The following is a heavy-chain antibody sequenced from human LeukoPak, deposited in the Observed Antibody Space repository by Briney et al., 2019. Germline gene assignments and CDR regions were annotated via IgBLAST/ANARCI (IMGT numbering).Heavy chain of an antibody. J-gene: IGHJ4*02. CDR3: ARHKKHTNYYDKRTYYFDY. D-gene: IGHD3-22*01. V-gene: IGHV4-4*02. Sequence: PSETLSLTCAVSGGSISSNNWWSWVRQPPGKGLEWIGEIYHSGSTNYNPSLKSRVTISVDKSKKQFSLKLSSVTAADTAVYYCARHKKHTNYYDKRTYYFDYWGQGTLVTVSS. CDR2: IYHSGST. CDR1: GGSISSNNW.